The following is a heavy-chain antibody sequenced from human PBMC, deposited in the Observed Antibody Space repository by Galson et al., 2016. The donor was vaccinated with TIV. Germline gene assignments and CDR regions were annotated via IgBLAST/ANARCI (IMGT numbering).Heavy chain of an antibody. CDR2: IGGIGTSP. V-gene: IGHV3-23*01. J-gene: IGHJ4*02. CDR3: AKDAQWLPAAYFDY. D-gene: IGHD6-19*01. Sequence: LSCAASGFTFSAYAVNWVRQAPGKGLEWVSGIGGIGTSPYYAGSVKGRFTISRDNSRNTLYLQMNSLRAEDTALYYCAKDAQWLPAAYFDYWGQGILVTVSS. CDR1: GFTFSAYA.